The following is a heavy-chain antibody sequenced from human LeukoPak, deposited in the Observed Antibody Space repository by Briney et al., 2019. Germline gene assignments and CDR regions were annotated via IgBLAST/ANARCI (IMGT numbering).Heavy chain of an antibody. V-gene: IGHV3-21*01. J-gene: IGHJ4*02. CDR2: ISSSSSYI. CDR1: GGSISSYY. D-gene: IGHD3-3*01. CDR3: AIDDFWSGGHGY. Sequence: ETLSLTCTVSGGSISSYYWSWIRQPAGKGLEWVSSISSSSSYIYYADSVKGRFTISRDNAKNSLYLQMNSLRAEDTAVYYCAIDDFWSGGHGYWGQGTLVTVSS.